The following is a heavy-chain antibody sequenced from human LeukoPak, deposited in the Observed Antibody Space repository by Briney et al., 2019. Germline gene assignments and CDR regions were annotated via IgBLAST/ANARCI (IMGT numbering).Heavy chain of an antibody. V-gene: IGHV1-18*01. CDR2: ISAYNGNT. D-gene: IGHD1-7*01. J-gene: IGHJ4*02. CDR1: GYTFTSYG. Sequence: ASVKVSCKASGYTFTSYGISWVRQAPGQGLEWMGWISAYNGNTNHAQKLQGRVTMTTDTSTSTAYMELRSLRSDDTAVYYCARSGTGTTPPSPIDYWGQGTLVTVSS. CDR3: ARSGTGTTPPSPIDY.